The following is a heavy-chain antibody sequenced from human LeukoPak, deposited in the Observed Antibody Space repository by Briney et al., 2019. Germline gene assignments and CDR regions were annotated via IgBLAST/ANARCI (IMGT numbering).Heavy chain of an antibody. J-gene: IGHJ1*01. D-gene: IGHD4-11*01. Sequence: GGSLRLSCAASGFTFSSYAMHWVRQAPGKGLEWVSLISSVGSTYYADSVKGRFTISRDNSKNTLYLQMNSLRAEDTAVYYCARDQYTSNWYVHHWGQGTLVTVS. V-gene: IGHV3-53*01. CDR3: ARDQYTSNWYVHH. CDR2: ISSVGST. CDR1: GFTFSSYA.